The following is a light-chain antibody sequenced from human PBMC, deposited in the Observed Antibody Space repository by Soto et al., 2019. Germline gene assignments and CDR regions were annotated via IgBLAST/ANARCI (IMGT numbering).Light chain of an antibody. V-gene: IGKV1-5*03. J-gene: IGKJ1*01. CDR1: QTISSW. CDR3: QHYNSYSEA. Sequence: DIQMTQSPSTLSGSVGDRVTITCRASQTISSWLAWYQQKPGKAPKLLIYKASTLKSGVPSRFSGSRSGTEFTLTLSSLQPDDFATYYFQHYNSYSEAFGQGTKVELK. CDR2: KAS.